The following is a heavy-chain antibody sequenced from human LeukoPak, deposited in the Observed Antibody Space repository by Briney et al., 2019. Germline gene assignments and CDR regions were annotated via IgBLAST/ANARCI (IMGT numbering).Heavy chain of an antibody. V-gene: IGHV1-2*06. J-gene: IGHJ4*02. CDR3: ARDYCGGDCFPGY. CDR2: INPNSGDT. CDR1: GYTFTGYY. D-gene: IGHD2-21*02. Sequence: VKVSCKASGYTFTGYYVHWVRQAPGQGLEWMGRINPNSGDTNYAQKFQGRVTMTRDTSISTAYMELSRLRSDDTAVYYCARDYCGGDCFPGYWGQGTLATVSS.